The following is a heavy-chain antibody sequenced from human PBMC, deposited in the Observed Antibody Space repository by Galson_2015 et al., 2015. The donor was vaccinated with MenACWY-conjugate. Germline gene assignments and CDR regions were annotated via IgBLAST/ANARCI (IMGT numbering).Heavy chain of an antibody. CDR1: GGSISSNNYY. J-gene: IGHJ4*02. CDR3: SRQGRSGSYHSPFDY. CDR2: IYYSGST. D-gene: IGHD1-26*01. V-gene: IGHV4-39*01. Sequence: ETLSLPCSVSGGSISSNNYYWGWIRPPPGQGLEWIGTIYYSGSTYYNPSLNSRVTTSVDTSKNQFSLKLSSVTAADTAIYYCSRQGRSGSYHSPFDYWGRGTLVTVSS.